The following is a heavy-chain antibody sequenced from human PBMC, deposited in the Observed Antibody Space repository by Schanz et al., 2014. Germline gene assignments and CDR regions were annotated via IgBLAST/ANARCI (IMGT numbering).Heavy chain of an antibody. D-gene: IGHD3-3*02. J-gene: IGHJ6*02. CDR3: ARHLVNAYGMDV. CDR1: GGPFSGYF. CDR2: IHHSGSI. Sequence: QVQLQQWGAGLLKPSETLSLTCAVYGGPFSGYFWSWIRQSPGKGLQWIGEIHHSGSIIYNPSLRSEVPISMDPSKNQFSLKVTSVTAADTAVYYCARHLVNAYGMDVWGQGTAVTVSS. V-gene: IGHV4-34*01.